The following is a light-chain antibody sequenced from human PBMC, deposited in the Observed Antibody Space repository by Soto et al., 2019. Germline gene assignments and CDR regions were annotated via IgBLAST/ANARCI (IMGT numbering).Light chain of an antibody. CDR3: AAWDDSLTGLNV. V-gene: IGLV1-44*01. CDR2: NNN. Sequence: SVLSQPPSASGTPGQRVAISCSGSSSNIGRNTVNWYQQLPETAPKLLIYNNNQRPSGVPDRFSGSKSGTSASLAISGLQSEDEADYYCAAWDDSLTGLNVFGTGTKVTVL. J-gene: IGLJ1*01. CDR1: SSNIGRNT.